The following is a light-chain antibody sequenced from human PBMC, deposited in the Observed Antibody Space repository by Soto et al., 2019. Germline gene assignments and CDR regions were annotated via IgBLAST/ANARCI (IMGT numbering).Light chain of an antibody. CDR2: GAS. CDR3: QQYGSSPEYT. CDR1: QSVSSSY. J-gene: IGKJ2*01. V-gene: IGKV3-20*01. Sequence: EIVLTQSPGTLSLSPGERATLSCRASQSVSSSYLAWYQQKPGQAPRLLIYGASSRATSIPDRFSGSGSGTNFTLTISRLETEEFAVYYYQQYGSSPEYTFGHWTKMEIK.